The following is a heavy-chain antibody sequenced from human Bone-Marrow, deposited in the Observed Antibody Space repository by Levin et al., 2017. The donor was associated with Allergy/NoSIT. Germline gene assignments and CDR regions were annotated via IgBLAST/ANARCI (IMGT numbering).Heavy chain of an antibody. D-gene: IGHD3/OR15-3a*01. CDR1: GGSIGSFY. CDR2: IYETGDT. V-gene: IGHV4-4*07. J-gene: IGHJ4*02. CDR3: ARGGTLLGLEY. Sequence: SETLSLTCSVSGGSIGSFYWNWIRQPAGKGLEWIGRIYETGDTRFNHSLKIRITLSVDTSKTQFELKLTFVTAADTSVCYCARGGTLLGLEYWGQGILVTVSS.